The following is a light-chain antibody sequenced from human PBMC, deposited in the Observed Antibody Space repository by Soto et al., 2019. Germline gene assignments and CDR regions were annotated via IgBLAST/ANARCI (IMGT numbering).Light chain of an antibody. J-gene: IGLJ3*02. V-gene: IGLV2-14*01. Sequence: QSALTQPASVSGSPGQSIAISCTGTSSDVGKYSYVSWFQQYPGNAPKLMIYEVSNRPSGVSNRFSGSKSGNTASLTISWLQGEDEADYYCSSFTTSSTWVFGGGTQLTVL. CDR3: SSFTTSSTWV. CDR1: SSDVGKYSY. CDR2: EVS.